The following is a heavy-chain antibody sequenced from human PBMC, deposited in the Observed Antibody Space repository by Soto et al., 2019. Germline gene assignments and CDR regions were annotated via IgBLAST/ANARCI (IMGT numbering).Heavy chain of an antibody. CDR3: PRWSYLDY. J-gene: IGHJ4*02. D-gene: IGHD3-3*01. CDR2: ISGSDGKT. Sequence: PGGSLRLSCAASGFSFGSYSLSWVRQAPGKGLELVSNISGSDGKTFYADSVKGRFSISRETSQSTLYLQMNSLRADDTAMYYCPRWSYLDYLGQGIRVAVYS. V-gene: IGHV3-23*01. CDR1: GFSFGSYS.